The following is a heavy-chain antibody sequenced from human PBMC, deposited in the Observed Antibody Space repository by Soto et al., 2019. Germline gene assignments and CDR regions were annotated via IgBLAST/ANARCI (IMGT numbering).Heavy chain of an antibody. D-gene: IGHD3-10*01. CDR3: ASAFGELLYVDY. Sequence: GGSLRLSCAASGFTFSSYSMNWVRQAPGKGLEWVSSISSSSSYIYYADSVKGRFTISRDNAKNSLYLQMNSLRAEDTAVYYCASAFGELLYVDYWGQGTLVTVSS. J-gene: IGHJ4*02. V-gene: IGHV3-21*01. CDR2: ISSSSSYI. CDR1: GFTFSSYS.